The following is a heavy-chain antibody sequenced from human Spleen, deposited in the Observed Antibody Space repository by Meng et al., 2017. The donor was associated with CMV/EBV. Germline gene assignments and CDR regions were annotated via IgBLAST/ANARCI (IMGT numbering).Heavy chain of an antibody. Sequence: ESMRLSCTVSGGSISSYYWNWIRQPPGKGLEWIGSIYYSGSTYYNPSLKSRVTISVDTSKNQFSLKLSSVTAADTAIYYCARDHGGILGRFDPWGQGTLVTVSS. CDR2: IYYSGST. CDR3: ARDHGGILGRFDP. V-gene: IGHV4-59*12. J-gene: IGHJ5*02. CDR1: GGSISSYY. D-gene: IGHD1-26*01.